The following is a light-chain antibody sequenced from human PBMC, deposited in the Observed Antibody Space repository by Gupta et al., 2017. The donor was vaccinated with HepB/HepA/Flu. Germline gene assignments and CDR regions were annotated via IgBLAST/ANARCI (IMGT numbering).Light chain of an antibody. CDR1: QTVSQ. Sequence: DIQMTQSPSSVSASVGDRVTITCRASQTVSQLAWYQQKPGKAPKLLIYASSSLQSGVPLRFSGSGSGTDFTLTISRLQPEDFATYSCQQANSFPPTFGHGTRVDMK. V-gene: IGKV1-12*01. CDR3: QQANSFPPT. J-gene: IGKJ3*01. CDR2: ASS.